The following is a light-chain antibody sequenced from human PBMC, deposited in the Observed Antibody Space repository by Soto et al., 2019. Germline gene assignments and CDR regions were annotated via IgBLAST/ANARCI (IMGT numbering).Light chain of an antibody. Sequence: DIQMTQSRASLSASVGDRVIITCRASQSISSYLNWYQQKPGKAPKLLIYAASSLQSGVPSRFSGSGSGTDFTLTISSLQPEDFATYYCQQSYSTPLTFGGGTKVEIK. CDR1: QSISSY. CDR2: AAS. CDR3: QQSYSTPLT. J-gene: IGKJ4*01. V-gene: IGKV1-39*01.